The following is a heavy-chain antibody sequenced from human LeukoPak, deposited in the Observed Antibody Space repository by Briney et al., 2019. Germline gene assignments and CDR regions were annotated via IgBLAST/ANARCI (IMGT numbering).Heavy chain of an antibody. CDR3: ARGSIVGATFDYFDY. J-gene: IGHJ4*02. V-gene: IGHV1-8*01. D-gene: IGHD1-26*01. CDR2: MNPKSGNT. Sequence: ASVKVSCKASGYTFTSDVNWVRQATGQGLEWIGWMNPKSGNTGYAQKFQGRVTMTRDTSISTAYMDLSRLRSDDTAVYYCARGSIVGATFDYFDYWGQGTLVTVSS. CDR1: GYTFTSDV.